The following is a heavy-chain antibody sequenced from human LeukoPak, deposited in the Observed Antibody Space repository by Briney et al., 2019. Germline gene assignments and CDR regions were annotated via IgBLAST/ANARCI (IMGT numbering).Heavy chain of an antibody. CDR2: ISGGGGST. J-gene: IGHJ4*02. D-gene: IGHD3-3*01. CDR1: GFTFSSYA. Sequence: PGGSLRLSCVGSGFTFSSYAMNWVRQAPGKGLEWVSVISGGGGSTYHADSVKGRFTISRDNSKNTLYLQMNSLRAEDTAVYYCARDGGYDFWSGYYQDYWGQGTLVTVSS. V-gene: IGHV3-23*01. CDR3: ARDGGYDFWSGYYQDY.